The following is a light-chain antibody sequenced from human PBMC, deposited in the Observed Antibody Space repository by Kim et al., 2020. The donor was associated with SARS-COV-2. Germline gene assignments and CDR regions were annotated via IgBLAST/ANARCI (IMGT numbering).Light chain of an antibody. CDR3: QQYDNLQYS. CDR1: QDISNY. CDR2: DAS. V-gene: IGKV1-33*01. Sequence: DIQMTQSPSSLSASVGDRVTITCQASQDISNYLNWYQQKPGKDPKLLIYDASNLETGVPSRFSGSGSGTDFTFTISSLQPEDIATYYCQQYDNLQYSFGQGTKLEI. J-gene: IGKJ2*03.